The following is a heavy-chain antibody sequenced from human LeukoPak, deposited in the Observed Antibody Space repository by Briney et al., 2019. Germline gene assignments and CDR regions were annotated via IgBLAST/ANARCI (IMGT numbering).Heavy chain of an antibody. CDR1: GFTFSSYW. D-gene: IGHD2-8*01. Sequence: GGSLRLSCAASGFTFSSYWMSWVRQAPGKGLEWVANIKQDGSEKYYVDSVKGRFTISRDNAKNSLYLQMNSLRAEDTAVYYCARREGYCTNGVCYTDYYYMDVWGKGTTVTVSS. V-gene: IGHV3-7*01. CDR2: IKQDGSEK. CDR3: ARREGYCTNGVCYTDYYYMDV. J-gene: IGHJ6*03.